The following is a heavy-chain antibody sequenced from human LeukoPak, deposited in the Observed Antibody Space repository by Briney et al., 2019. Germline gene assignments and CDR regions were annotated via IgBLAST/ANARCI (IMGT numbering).Heavy chain of an antibody. Sequence: SGTLFLTCAVSGGSISSSNWWSWVRQPPGKGLEWIGEIYHSGSTNYNPSLKSRVTISVHKSKNQFSLKLSSVTAADTAVYYCARGGYCSSTSCSFDIWGQGTMVTVSS. CDR2: IYHSGST. CDR1: GGSISSSNW. CDR3: ARGGYCSSTSCSFDI. J-gene: IGHJ3*02. V-gene: IGHV4-4*02. D-gene: IGHD2-2*01.